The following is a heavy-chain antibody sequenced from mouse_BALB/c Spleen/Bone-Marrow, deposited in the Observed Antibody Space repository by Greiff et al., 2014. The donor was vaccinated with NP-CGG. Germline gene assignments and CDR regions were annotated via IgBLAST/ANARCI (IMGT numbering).Heavy chain of an antibody. V-gene: IGHV2-2*02. J-gene: IGHJ4*01. D-gene: IGHD2-2*01. CDR3: VRRLRYYAMDY. CDR1: GFSLTSYG. Sequence: QVQLKESGPGLVQPSQSLSITCTVSGFSLTSYGVHWVRQSPGKGLEWLGVIWRGGSTDYNAAFISKLSISKDISKSQVFFKMNSLQANDTAIYYCVRRLRYYAMDYWGQGTSVTVSS. CDR2: IWRGGST.